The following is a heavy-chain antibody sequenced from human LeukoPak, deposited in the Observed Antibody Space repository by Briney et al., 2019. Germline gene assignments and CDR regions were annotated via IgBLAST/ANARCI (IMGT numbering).Heavy chain of an antibody. CDR3: AREMTGYSSSAIDY. V-gene: IGHV3-48*01. D-gene: IGHD6-13*01. CDR1: GFTFSSYS. CDR2: ISSSSSTI. Sequence: GGSLRLSYAASGFTFSSYSMNWVRQAPGKGLEWVSYISSSSSTIYYADSVKGRFTISRDTAKNSLYLQMNSLRAEDTAVYFCAREMTGYSSSAIDYWGQGTLVTVSS. J-gene: IGHJ4*02.